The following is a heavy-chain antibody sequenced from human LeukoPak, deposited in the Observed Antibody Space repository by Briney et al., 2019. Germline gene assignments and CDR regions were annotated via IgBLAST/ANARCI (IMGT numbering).Heavy chain of an antibody. CDR2: TYYRSKWYN. CDR3: ARERIAAAGTPLNYYSGMDV. CDR1: GDSASSNSAA. V-gene: IGHV6-1*01. D-gene: IGHD6-13*01. J-gene: IGHJ6*02. Sequence: SQTLSLTCAISGDSASSNSAAWNWIRQSPSRGLEWLGRTYYRSKWYNDYAVSVKSRITINPDTSKNQYSLQLNSVTPEDTAVYYCARERIAAAGTPLNYYSGMDVWGQGTTVTVSS.